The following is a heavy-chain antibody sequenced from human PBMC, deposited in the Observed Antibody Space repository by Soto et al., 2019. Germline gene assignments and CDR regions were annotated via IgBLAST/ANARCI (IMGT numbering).Heavy chain of an antibody. CDR2: IYYSGST. CDR1: GGSISSYY. D-gene: IGHD2-2*01. J-gene: IGHJ5*02. V-gene: IGHV4-59*01. CDR3: ARAKYQLLQWFDP. Sequence: PSETLSLTCTVSGGSISSYYWSWIRQPPGKGLEWIGYIYYSGSTNYNPSLKSRVTISVDTSKNQFSLKLSSVTAADTAVYYCARAKYQLLQWFDPWGQGTLVTVSS.